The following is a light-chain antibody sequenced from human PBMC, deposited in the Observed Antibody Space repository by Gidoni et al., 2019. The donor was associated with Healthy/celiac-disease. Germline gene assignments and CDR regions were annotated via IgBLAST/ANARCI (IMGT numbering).Light chain of an antibody. Sequence: EIVMTHSPATLSVSPGERATLSCRASQSVSSNLAWYQQKPGQAPRLLIYGASTRATGIPARLSGSGSGTEFTLTMSSLQSEDFAVYYCQQYNNWPPVFGQGTKLEIK. CDR1: QSVSSN. V-gene: IGKV3-15*01. J-gene: IGKJ2*01. CDR3: QQYNNWPPV. CDR2: GAS.